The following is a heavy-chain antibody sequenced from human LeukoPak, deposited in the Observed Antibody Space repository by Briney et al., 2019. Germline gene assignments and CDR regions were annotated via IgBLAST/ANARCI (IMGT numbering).Heavy chain of an antibody. CDR2: MNPNSGNT. J-gene: IGHJ6*03. Sequence: ASVKVSCKASRYTFTSYDINWVRQATGQGLEWMGWMNPNSGNTGYAQKFQGRVTITRNTSISTAYMELSSLRSEDTAVYYCARGLDDYYYMDVWGKGTTVTVSS. V-gene: IGHV1-8*03. CDR1: RYTFTSYD. CDR3: ARGLDDYYYMDV.